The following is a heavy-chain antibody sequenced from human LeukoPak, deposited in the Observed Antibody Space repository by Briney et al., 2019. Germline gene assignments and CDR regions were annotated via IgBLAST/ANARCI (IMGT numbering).Heavy chain of an antibody. J-gene: IGHJ5*02. Sequence: GGSLRLSCAASGFTFSNYYMSWIRQAPGKGLEWVSYISSSNIYTDYADSVKGRFTIPRDNAKNLLYLQMNSLRAEDTAVYYCARLIVETIRWFDPWGQGTLVTVSS. CDR3: ARLIVETIRWFDP. V-gene: IGHV3-11*06. CDR1: GFTFSNYY. CDR2: ISSSNIYT. D-gene: IGHD1-26*01.